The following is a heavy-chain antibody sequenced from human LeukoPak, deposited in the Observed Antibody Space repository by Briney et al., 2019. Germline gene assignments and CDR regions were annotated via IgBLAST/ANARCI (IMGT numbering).Heavy chain of an antibody. V-gene: IGHV3-74*01. CDR3: ARDGGGAGNYCVDC. D-gene: IGHD3-10*01. CDR1: GFTFTSYW. CDR2: MNSDGRST. J-gene: IGHJ4*02. Sequence: GGSLRLSCAASGFTFTSYWMHWVRQDPGKGLVWVSRMNSDGRSTNYADSVKGRFTISRDNAKNTLYLQMNSLRAEDTAVYYCARDGGGAGNYCVDCWGQGTLVTVSS.